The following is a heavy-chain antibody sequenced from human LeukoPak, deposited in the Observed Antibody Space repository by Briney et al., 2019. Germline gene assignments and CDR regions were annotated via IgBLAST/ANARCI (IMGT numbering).Heavy chain of an antibody. V-gene: IGHV1-18*01. CDR1: GYTFTSYG. D-gene: IGHD6-13*01. CDR3: AREDSSSWSHYYYYGMDV. Sequence: GASVKVSCKASGYTFTSYGISWVRQAPGQGLEWMGWISAYNGNTNYAQKLQGRVTMTTDTSTSTAYMELRSLRSDDTAVYYCAREDSSSWSHYYYYGMDVWGQGTTVTVSS. J-gene: IGHJ6*02. CDR2: ISAYNGNT.